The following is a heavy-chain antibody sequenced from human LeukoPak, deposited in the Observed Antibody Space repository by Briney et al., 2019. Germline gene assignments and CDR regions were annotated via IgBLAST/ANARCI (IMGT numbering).Heavy chain of an antibody. D-gene: IGHD1-26*01. Sequence: GGSLRLSCAASGFTFSSYGMHWVRQAPGKGLEWVSIIYSDGTTYYADSVKGRFTISRDNSKNTLYLQMNSLRAEDTAVYYCAKGGGAGVYSGSYYFDYWGQGTLVTVSS. CDR2: IYSDGTT. CDR3: AKGGGAGVYSGSYYFDY. CDR1: GFTFSSYG. J-gene: IGHJ4*02. V-gene: IGHV3-NL1*01.